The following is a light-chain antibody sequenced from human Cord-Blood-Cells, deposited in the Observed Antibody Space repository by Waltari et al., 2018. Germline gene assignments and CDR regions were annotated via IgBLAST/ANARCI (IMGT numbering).Light chain of an antibody. CDR3: SSYTSSSTWV. V-gene: IGLV2-14*01. Sequence: QSALTQPASVSVSPGQSITISCTGTSSDVGGYNDVSWYQQHPGKAPKLMIYDVSNRPSGVSNRFSGSKSGNTASLTISGLQAEDEADYYCSSYTSSSTWVFGGGTKLTVL. CDR2: DVS. J-gene: IGLJ3*02. CDR1: SSDVGGYND.